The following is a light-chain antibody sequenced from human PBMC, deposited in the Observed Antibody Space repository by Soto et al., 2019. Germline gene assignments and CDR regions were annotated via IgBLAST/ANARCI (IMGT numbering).Light chain of an antibody. Sequence: QSVLTQPASVSGSPGQSITISCTGTSSDVGSYNLVSWYQQHPGKAPKLMIYEVSKRPSGVSNRFSGSKSGNTASLTISGLQAEDGADYYCCSYAGSSTPVVFGGGTKLTVL. CDR1: SSDVGSYNL. V-gene: IGLV2-23*02. CDR3: CSYAGSSTPVV. J-gene: IGLJ2*01. CDR2: EVS.